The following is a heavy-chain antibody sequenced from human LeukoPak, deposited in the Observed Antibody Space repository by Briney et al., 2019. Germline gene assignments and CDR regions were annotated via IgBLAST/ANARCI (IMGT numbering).Heavy chain of an antibody. Sequence: ASVKVSCKASGYTFTSYGISWVRQAPGQGLEWMGWISGYNGNTNYAQKLQGRVTMTTDTSTTTAYMELRSLRSDDTAMYYCARGDYGRNPDYWGQGTLVTVSS. CDR2: ISGYNGNT. J-gene: IGHJ4*02. D-gene: IGHD4-23*01. V-gene: IGHV1-18*01. CDR1: GYTFTSYG. CDR3: ARGDYGRNPDY.